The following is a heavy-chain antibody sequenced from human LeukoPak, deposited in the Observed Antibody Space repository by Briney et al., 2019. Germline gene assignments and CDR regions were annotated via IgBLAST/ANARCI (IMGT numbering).Heavy chain of an antibody. CDR2: INHSGST. CDR3: ARGYPEAARRWYYYYYMDV. D-gene: IGHD6-6*01. J-gene: IGHJ6*03. V-gene: IGHV4-34*01. Sequence: SETLSLTCAVYGGSFSGYYWSWIRQPPGKGLEWIGEINHSGSTNYNPSLKSRVTISVDTSKNQFSLKLSSVTAADTAVYYYARGYPEAARRWYYYYYMDVWGKGTTVTVSS. CDR1: GGSFSGYY.